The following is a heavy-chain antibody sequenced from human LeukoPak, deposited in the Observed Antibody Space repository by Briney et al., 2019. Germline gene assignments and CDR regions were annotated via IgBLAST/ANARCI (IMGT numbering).Heavy chain of an antibody. Sequence: SETLSLTCTVSGVSISSGSYYWGWIRQPPGKGLEWIGSISYSRSTYQNPSLNSRLTISVDTSKNQFSLKLSSVTAADTAVYYCAKLPPRPDSWGQGTLVTVSS. V-gene: IGHV4-39*01. CDR1: GVSISSGSYY. J-gene: IGHJ5*01. CDR2: ISYSRST. D-gene: IGHD6-6*01. CDR3: AKLPPRPDS.